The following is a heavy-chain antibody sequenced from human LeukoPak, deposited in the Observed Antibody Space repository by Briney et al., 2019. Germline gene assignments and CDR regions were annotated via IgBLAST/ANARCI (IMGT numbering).Heavy chain of an antibody. CDR1: GGSISSYY. D-gene: IGHD1-26*01. Sequence: SETLSLTCTVSGGSISSYYWSWIRQPPGKGLEWIGYIYHSGSTYYNPSLKSRVTISVDTSKTQCSLKLSSVTAADTAVYYCTRADESGSPEAADYWGQGTLVTVSS. J-gene: IGHJ4*02. CDR3: TRADESGSPEAADY. V-gene: IGHV4-59*12. CDR2: IYHSGST.